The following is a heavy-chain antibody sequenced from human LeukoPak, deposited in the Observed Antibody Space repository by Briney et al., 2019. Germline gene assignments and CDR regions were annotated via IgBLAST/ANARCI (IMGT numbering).Heavy chain of an antibody. D-gene: IGHD6-6*01. J-gene: IGHJ6*02. V-gene: IGHV1-18*01. CDR3: ARDRGESTAELLYGMDV. CDR1: GYTFTSYG. CDR2: ISAYNGNT. Sequence: ASVKVSCKASGYTFTSYGISWVRQAPGQGLEWMGWISAYNGNTNYAQKLQGRVTMTTDTSTSTAYMELRSLRSDDTAVYYCARDRGESTAELLYGMDVWGQGTTVTVSS.